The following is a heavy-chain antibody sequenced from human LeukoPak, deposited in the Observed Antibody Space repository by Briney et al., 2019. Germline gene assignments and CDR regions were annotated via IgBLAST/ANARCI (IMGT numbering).Heavy chain of an antibody. J-gene: IGHJ5*02. Sequence: SETLSLTCTVSGGSISSYYWSWIRQPAGKGLEWIGRIYTSGSTNYNPSLKSRVTMSVDTSKNQFSLKLSSVTAADTAVYYCARDTGYCTNGVCPNWLDPWGQGTLVTVSS. CDR2: IYTSGST. D-gene: IGHD2-8*01. CDR3: ARDTGYCTNGVCPNWLDP. CDR1: GGSISSYY. V-gene: IGHV4-4*07.